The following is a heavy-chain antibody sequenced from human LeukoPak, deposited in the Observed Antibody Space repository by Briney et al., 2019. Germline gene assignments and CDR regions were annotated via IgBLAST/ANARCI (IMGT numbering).Heavy chain of an antibody. CDR1: GLTFSNYG. J-gene: IGHJ5*02. Sequence: PGRSLRLSCAAPGLTFSNYGMHWVRQAPGQGLEWVSSISSSSSYIYYADSAKGRFTISRDNAKNSLYLQMNSLRAEDTAVYYCARTTPKDLITIFGGWFDPWGQGTLVTVSS. V-gene: IGHV3-21*01. CDR3: ARTTPKDLITIFGGWFDP. CDR2: ISSSSSYI. D-gene: IGHD3-3*01.